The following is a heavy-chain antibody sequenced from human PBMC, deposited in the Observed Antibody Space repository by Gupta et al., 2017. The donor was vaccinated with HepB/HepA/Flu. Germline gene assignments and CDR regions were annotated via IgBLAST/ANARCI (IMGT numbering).Heavy chain of an antibody. CDR2: MPYYGSKK. V-gene: IGHV3-30-3*01. D-gene: IGHD3-9*01. Sequence: QVQLVESGGGVVQPGRSLSLSCVASGFSFNSYAMHWVRQAPGKGLEWVAVMPYYGSKKYHADSVKGRFTISRDNSKNTLYLQMDSLRTEDTAVYYCARDKYDIWTGSAFDVWGQGTTVTVSS. CDR3: ARDKYDIWTGSAFDV. CDR1: GFSFNSYA. J-gene: IGHJ3*01.